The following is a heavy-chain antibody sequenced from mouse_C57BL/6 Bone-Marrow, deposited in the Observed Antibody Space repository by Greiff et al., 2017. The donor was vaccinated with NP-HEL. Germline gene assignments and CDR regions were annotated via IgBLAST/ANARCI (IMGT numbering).Heavy chain of an antibody. CDR3: ARKPYCSGSSAWFAY. V-gene: IGHV1-18*01. J-gene: IGHJ3*01. CDR1: GYTFTDYN. CDR2: INPNNGGT. Sequence: EVQLQQSGPELVKPGASVKIPCKASGYTFTDYNMDWVKQSPGKSLEWIGEINPNNGGTIYNQKFKGKATLTVDKSSSTAYMELRSLTSEDTAVYYCARKPYCSGSSAWFAYWGKGTLVTVSA. D-gene: IGHD1-1*01.